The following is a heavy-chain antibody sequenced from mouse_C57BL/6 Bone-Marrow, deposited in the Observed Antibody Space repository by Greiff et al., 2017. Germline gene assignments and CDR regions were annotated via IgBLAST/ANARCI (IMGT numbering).Heavy chain of an antibody. Sequence: QVQLKQPGAELVKPGASVKLSCKASGYTFTSYWMHWVKQRPGQGLEWIGMIHPNSGSTNYNEKFKSKATLTVDKSSSTAYMQLSSLTSEDSAVYYCARSTTVVESPYYFDYWGQGTTLTVSS. CDR2: IHPNSGST. CDR3: ARSTTVVESPYYFDY. V-gene: IGHV1-64*01. J-gene: IGHJ2*01. CDR1: GYTFTSYW. D-gene: IGHD1-1*01.